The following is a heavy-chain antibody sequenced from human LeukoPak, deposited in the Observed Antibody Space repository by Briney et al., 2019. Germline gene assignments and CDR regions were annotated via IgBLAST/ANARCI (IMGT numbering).Heavy chain of an antibody. CDR3: ARVGTEVRGVIIIYYYYYMDV. CDR2: INWNGGST. CDR1: GFTFGDYG. J-gene: IGHJ6*03. Sequence: GGSLRLSCAASGFTFGDYGMSWVRQAPGKGLEWVSGINWNGGSTGYADSVKGRFTISRDNAKNSLYLQMNSLRAEDTALYYCARVGTEVRGVIIIYYYYYMDVWGKGTTVTVSS. D-gene: IGHD3-10*01. V-gene: IGHV3-20*04.